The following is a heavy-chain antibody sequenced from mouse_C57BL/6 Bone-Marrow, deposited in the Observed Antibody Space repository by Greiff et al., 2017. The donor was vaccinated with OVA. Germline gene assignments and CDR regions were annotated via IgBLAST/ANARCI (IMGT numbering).Heavy chain of an antibody. V-gene: IGHV5-4*01. J-gene: IGHJ4*01. Sequence: EVKLMESGGGLVKPGGSLKLSCAASGFTFSSYAMSWVRQTPEKRLEWVATISAGGSYTYYPDNVKGRFTISRDNAKNNLYLQMSHLKSEDTAMYDGARDGFTVVATDAMDYWGQGTSVTVSS. CDR2: ISAGGSYT. CDR3: ARDGFTVVATDAMDY. CDR1: GFTFSSYA. D-gene: IGHD1-1*01.